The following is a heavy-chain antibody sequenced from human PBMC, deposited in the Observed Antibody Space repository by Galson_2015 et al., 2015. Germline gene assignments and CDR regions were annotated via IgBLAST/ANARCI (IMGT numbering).Heavy chain of an antibody. CDR3: AGRPVGATGWSWGPSDH. J-gene: IGHJ4*02. D-gene: IGHD1-26*01. Sequence: QSGAEVKKPGESLKISCTASGYTFTDYWIGWVRQMPGKGLEWMGIIYPADSDTIFSTSFQGQVTMSADKSINTAYLQWSSLKASYSPIDCSAGRPVGATGWSWGPSDHGGQATLVTGSS. CDR1: GYTFTDYW. V-gene: IGHV5-51*03. CDR2: IYPADSDT.